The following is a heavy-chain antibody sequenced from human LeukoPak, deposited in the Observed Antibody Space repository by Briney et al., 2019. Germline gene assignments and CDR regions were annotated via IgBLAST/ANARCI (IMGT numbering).Heavy chain of an antibody. CDR1: VYTFTNYG. CDR2: ISAYNGNT. CDR3: ATANYDSSGNDY. Sequence: GASVTVSFKSSVYTFTNYGISWVRQAPGQGLEWMGWISAYNGNTNYAQKLQGRVTMTTDTSTSTAYMELRSLRSDDTAVYYCATANYDSSGNDYWGQGTLVTVSS. D-gene: IGHD3-22*01. J-gene: IGHJ4*02. V-gene: IGHV1-18*01.